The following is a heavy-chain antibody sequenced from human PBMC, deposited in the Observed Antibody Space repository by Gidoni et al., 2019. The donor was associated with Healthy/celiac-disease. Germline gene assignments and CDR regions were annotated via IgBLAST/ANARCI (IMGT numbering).Heavy chain of an antibody. J-gene: IGHJ5*02. CDR2: LIPSFGND. V-gene: IGHV1-69*01. Sequence: QVQLVQSGAEVKKPGSSVKVSCKASGGTFSSYAISWLRQAPGQGLEWMGGLIPSFGNDTYEQKVQGTVTITASECTSTVYLELSRLRSAAMAVYYCARDAPDPITRVRGRDYGFDLWGKGTLVTVSS. CDR3: ARDAPDPITRVRGRDYGFDL. D-gene: IGHD3-10*01. CDR1: GGTFSSYA.